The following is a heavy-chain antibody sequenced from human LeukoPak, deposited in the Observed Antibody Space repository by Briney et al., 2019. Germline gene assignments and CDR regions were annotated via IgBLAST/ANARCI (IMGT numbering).Heavy chain of an antibody. CDR2: IWNNGNNR. V-gene: IGHV3-33*01. J-gene: IGHJ4*02. CDR3: AREGPRGNSQFDY. D-gene: IGHD2/OR15-2a*01. CDR1: GFIFSDYG. Sequence: GGSLRLSCAVSGFIFSDYGMHWVRQAPGKGLEWVAVIWNNGNNRYADSVRGRFTISRDNSKNTLYLQMNSLRAEDTAVYYCAREGPRGNSQFDYWGQGTLVTVSS.